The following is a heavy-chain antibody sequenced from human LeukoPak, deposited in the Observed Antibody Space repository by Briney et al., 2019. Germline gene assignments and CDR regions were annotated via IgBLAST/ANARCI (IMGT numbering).Heavy chain of an antibody. Sequence: PGRSLRLSCTASGFTFGDYAMSWFRQAPGKGLEWVSVIYSGGSTYYADSVKGRFTISRHNSKNTLYLQMNSLRAEDTAVYYCASGIVSSSPDYWGQGTLVTVSS. V-gene: IGHV3-53*04. CDR1: GFTFGDYA. D-gene: IGHD6-6*01. J-gene: IGHJ4*02. CDR3: ASGIVSSSPDY. CDR2: IYSGGST.